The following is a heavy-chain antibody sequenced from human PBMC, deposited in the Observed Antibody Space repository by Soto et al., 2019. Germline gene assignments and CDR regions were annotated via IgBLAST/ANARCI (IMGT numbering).Heavy chain of an antibody. D-gene: IGHD3-9*01. CDR1: GYTLTELS. Sequence: ASVKVSCKVSGYTLTELSMHWVRQAPGKGLERMGGFDPEDGETIYAQKFQGRVTMTEDTSTDTAYMELSSLRSEDTAVYYCANATTYDILNGYCMFDYWGRGTLVTVAS. CDR2: FDPEDGET. CDR3: ANATTYDILNGYCMFDY. J-gene: IGHJ4*02. V-gene: IGHV1-24*01.